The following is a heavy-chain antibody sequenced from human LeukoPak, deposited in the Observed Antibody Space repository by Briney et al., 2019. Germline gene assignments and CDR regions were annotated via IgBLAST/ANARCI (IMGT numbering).Heavy chain of an antibody. D-gene: IGHD3-10*01. CDR2: IYPGDSDT. CDR1: GYAFASYW. J-gene: IGHJ4*02. Sequence: GESLKISCRVSGYAFASYWIGWVRQVPGKGLEWMGIIYPGDSDTRYSPSFQGQVTISADKSISTAYLQWSSLKASDTAMYYCARHSLDRAYGSGSYYSDYWGQGTLVTVSS. V-gene: IGHV5-51*01. CDR3: ARHSLDRAYGSGSYYSDY.